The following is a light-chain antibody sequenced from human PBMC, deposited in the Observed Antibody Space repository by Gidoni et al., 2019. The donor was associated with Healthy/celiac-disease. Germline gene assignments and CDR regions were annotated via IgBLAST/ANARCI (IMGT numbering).Light chain of an antibody. J-gene: IGKJ2*04. CDR3: QQRYSTPCS. V-gene: IGKV1-39*01. CDR1: QSISSY. Sequence: DIQMTQSPSSLSASVGDRVTITCRASQSISSYLNWYQQKPGKAPQLLIYAASSLQSGVPSRFIGSGSATAFTLPTSSLQPADFATYYCQQRYSTPCSFGQGTKLEIK. CDR2: AAS.